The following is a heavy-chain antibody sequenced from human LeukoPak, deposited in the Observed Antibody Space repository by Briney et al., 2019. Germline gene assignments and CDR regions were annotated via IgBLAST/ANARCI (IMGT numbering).Heavy chain of an antibody. Sequence: GGSLRLSCAASGFTFSSYGMHWVRQAPGEGLEWVAVISYDGSNKYYADSVKGRFTISRDNSNNTLYLQMNSLRAEDTAVYYCAKDGGVSAAGPAGYWGQGTLVTVSS. CDR1: GFTFSSYG. CDR3: AKDGGVSAAGPAGY. J-gene: IGHJ4*02. CDR2: ISYDGSNK. V-gene: IGHV3-30*18. D-gene: IGHD6-13*01.